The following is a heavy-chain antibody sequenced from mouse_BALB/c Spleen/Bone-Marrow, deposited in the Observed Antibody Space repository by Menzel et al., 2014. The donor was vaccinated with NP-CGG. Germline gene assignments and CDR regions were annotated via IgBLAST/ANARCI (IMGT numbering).Heavy chain of an antibody. CDR2: IDPSDSYT. D-gene: IGHD2-4*01. Sequence: VQLQQSGAELVKPGASVKMSCKASGYTFTSYWMHWVKQRPGQGLEWIGVIDPSDSYTSYNQKFKGKATLTVDTSSSTAYMRLSSLTSEDSAVYYCTRGDYDWYFDVWGAGTTVTVSS. J-gene: IGHJ1*01. V-gene: IGHV1S127*01. CDR1: GYTFTSYW. CDR3: TRGDYDWYFDV.